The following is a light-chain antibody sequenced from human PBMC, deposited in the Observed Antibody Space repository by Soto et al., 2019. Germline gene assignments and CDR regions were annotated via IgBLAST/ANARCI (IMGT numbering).Light chain of an antibody. J-gene: IGKJ1*01. CDR2: GAS. CDR3: QQYNNWPPWT. Sequence: EIVMTQSPATLSVSPGERATLSCRASQSVSSNLAWYQQKPGQAPRILIYGASIRATGIPARFSGSESGTEFTLTISSLQSEDFAVYYCQQYNNWPPWTFGQGTKVEIK. CDR1: QSVSSN. V-gene: IGKV3D-15*01.